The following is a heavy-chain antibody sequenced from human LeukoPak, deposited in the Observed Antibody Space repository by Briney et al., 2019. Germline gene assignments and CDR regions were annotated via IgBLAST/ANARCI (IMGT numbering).Heavy chain of an antibody. D-gene: IGHD3-10*01. Sequence: SETLSLTCAVYGGSFSGYYWSWIRQPPGKGLEWIGEINHSGSTNYNPSLKSRVPISVDTSKNQFSLKLSSVTAADTAVYYCARVAPYGWGSYRNWFDPWGQGTLVTVSS. V-gene: IGHV4-34*01. J-gene: IGHJ5*02. CDR1: GGSFSGYY. CDR3: ARVAPYGWGSYRNWFDP. CDR2: INHSGST.